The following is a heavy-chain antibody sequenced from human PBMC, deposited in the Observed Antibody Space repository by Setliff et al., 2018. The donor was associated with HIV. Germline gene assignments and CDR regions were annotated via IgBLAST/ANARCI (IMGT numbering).Heavy chain of an antibody. CDR3: ASDLPLPGIAVAASMGRDYXYSMDV. Sequence: ASVKVSCKASGYNVTVSAINWVRQAPGQALEWLGWINTKTGNPTYAQGLTGQFVFSLDTSISTAYLQISSLKAEDTAVYYCASDLPLPGIAVAASMGRDYXYSMDVWGQGTTVTVSS. CDR1: GYNVTVSA. CDR2: INTKTGNP. V-gene: IGHV7-4-1*02. J-gene: IGHJ6*02. D-gene: IGHD6-19*01.